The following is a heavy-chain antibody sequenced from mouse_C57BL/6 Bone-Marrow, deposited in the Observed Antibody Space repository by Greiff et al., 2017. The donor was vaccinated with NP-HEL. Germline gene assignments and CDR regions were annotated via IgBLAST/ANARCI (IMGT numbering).Heavy chain of an antibody. CDR3: ARGIYYGSSYHY. CDR2: IYPSDSET. Sequence: VQLQQPGAELVRPGSSVKLSCKASGYTFTSYWMEWVKQRPGQGLEWIGNIYPSDSETHYNQKFKDKATLTVDKSSSTAYMQLSSLTSEDSAVYYCARGIYYGSSYHYWGQGTTLTVSS. V-gene: IGHV1-61*01. CDR1: GYTFTSYW. D-gene: IGHD1-1*01. J-gene: IGHJ2*01.